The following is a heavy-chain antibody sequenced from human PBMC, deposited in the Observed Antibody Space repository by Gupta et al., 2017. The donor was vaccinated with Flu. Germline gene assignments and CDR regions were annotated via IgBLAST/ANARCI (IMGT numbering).Heavy chain of an antibody. J-gene: IGHJ5*02. CDR1: GFTFSSYS. CDR2: ISSSSSYI. CDR3: ARESLPEDSNNWFDP. D-gene: IGHD2-15*01. V-gene: IGHV3-21*01. Sequence: EVQLVESGGGLVKPGGSLRLSCAASGFTFSSYSMNWVRQAPGKGLEWVSSISSSSSYIYYADSVKGRFTISRDNAKNSLYLQMNSLRAEDTAVYYCARESLPEDSNNWFDPWGQGTLVTVSS.